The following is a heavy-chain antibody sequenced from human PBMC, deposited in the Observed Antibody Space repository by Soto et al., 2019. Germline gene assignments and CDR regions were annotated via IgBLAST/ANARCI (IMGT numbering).Heavy chain of an antibody. V-gene: IGHV5-51*01. Sequence: GESLKISCKGSGYSFTSYLICWVRQMPGKGLEWMGIIYPGDSDTRYSPSFQGQVTISADKSISTAYLQWSSLKASDTAMYYCARHYYYRSGSYLDYWGQGTLLPVSS. CDR1: GYSFTSYL. D-gene: IGHD3-10*01. CDR3: ARHYYYRSGSYLDY. CDR2: IYPGDSDT. J-gene: IGHJ4*02.